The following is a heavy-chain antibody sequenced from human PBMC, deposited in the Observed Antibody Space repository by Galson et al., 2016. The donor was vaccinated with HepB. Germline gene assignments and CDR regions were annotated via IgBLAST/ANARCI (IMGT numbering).Heavy chain of an antibody. V-gene: IGHV7-4-1*02. CDR1: GYPFSQYS. CDR3: ARTDGAGSCFDS. J-gene: IGHJ5*01. D-gene: IGHD3-10*01. Sequence: SVKVSCKASGYPFSQYSINWVRQVPGQGLEWMGWINTNTTIPAYAQGFTGRFVFSLDTAFATAYLQINSLQFEDTAMYFCARTDGAGSCFDSWGQGTLVTVSS. CDR2: INTNTTIP.